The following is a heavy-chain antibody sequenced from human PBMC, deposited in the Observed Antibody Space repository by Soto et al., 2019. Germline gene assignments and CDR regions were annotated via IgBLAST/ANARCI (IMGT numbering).Heavy chain of an antibody. CDR2: INAGNGNT. CDR3: ARDPGQGLRYVDWLLSSGPDAFDS. V-gene: IGHV1-3*01. Sequence: ASVKVSCKASGYTFTSYAMHWVRQAPGQRLEWMGWINAGNGNTKYSQKFQGRVTITRDTSASTAYMELSSLRSEDTAVYYCARDPGQGLRYVDWLLSSGPDAFDSWAQGKMVTVSS. CDR1: GYTFTSYA. J-gene: IGHJ3*02. D-gene: IGHD3-9*01.